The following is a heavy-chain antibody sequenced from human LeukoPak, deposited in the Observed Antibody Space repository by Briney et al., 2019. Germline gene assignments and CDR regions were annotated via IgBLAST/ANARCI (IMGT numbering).Heavy chain of an antibody. CDR3: AKGGASVTRYVDY. CDR1: GFTFSSYS. D-gene: IGHD4-17*01. V-gene: IGHV3-30*18. CDR2: MSNSGENT. Sequence: GGSLRLSCAASGFTFSSYSMQWVRQTPGKGLEWVGIMSNSGENTFYGEAVKGRFTISRDNSQNTLYLQMNSLRPEDTAVYYCAKGGASVTRYVDYWGEGTLVTVSS. J-gene: IGHJ4*02.